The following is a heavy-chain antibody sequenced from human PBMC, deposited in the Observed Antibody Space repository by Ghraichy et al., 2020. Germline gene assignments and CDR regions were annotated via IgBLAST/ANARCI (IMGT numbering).Heavy chain of an antibody. J-gene: IGHJ6*02. CDR2: ISGSGGST. CDR3: AKQAHGSGSYYNGLLGWDYYYYGMDV. CDR1: GFTFSSYA. D-gene: IGHD3-10*01. V-gene: IGHV3-23*01. Sequence: GGSLRLSCAASGFTFSSYAMSWVRQAPGKGLEWVSAISGSGGSTYYADSVKGRFTISRDNSKNTLYLQMNSLRAEDTAVYYCAKQAHGSGSYYNGLLGWDYYYYGMDVWGQGTTVTVSS.